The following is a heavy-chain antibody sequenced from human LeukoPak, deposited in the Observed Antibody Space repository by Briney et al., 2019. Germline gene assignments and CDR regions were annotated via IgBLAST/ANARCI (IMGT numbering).Heavy chain of an antibody. V-gene: IGHV3-23*01. Sequence: PGGSLRLSCAASGFTISSYAMSWVRQAPGKGLEWVSAISGSGGSTYYADSVKGRFTISRDNSKNTLYLQMNSLRAEDTAVYYCARRARADSWTTRFDGPRAYSYYYFDFWGKGTTVTVSS. D-gene: IGHD3-9*01. J-gene: IGHJ6*03. CDR3: ARRARADSWTTRFDGPRAYSYYYFDF. CDR1: GFTISSYA. CDR2: ISGSGGST.